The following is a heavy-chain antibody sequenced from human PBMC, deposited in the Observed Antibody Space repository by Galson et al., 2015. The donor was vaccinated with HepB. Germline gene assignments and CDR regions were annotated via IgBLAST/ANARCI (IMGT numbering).Heavy chain of an antibody. D-gene: IGHD5-18*01. Sequence: SLRLSCAASGFTFSSSIMNWVRQAPGKGLEWVSYISISSSTIYYADSVKGRFTISRDNAKNSLYLQMNSLRDDDTAVYYRATVRGYSYGYDYWGQGTLVTVSS. CDR3: ATVRGYSYGYDY. V-gene: IGHV3-48*02. J-gene: IGHJ4*02. CDR1: GFTFSSSI. CDR2: ISISSSTI.